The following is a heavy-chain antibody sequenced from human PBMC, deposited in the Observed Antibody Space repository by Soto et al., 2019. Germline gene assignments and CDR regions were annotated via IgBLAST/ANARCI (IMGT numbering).Heavy chain of an antibody. CDR2: ITGTGSST. D-gene: IGHD4-4*01. CDR1: GFTFSSFA. CDR3: AKVGYRADAFDI. V-gene: IGHV3-23*01. J-gene: IGHJ3*02. Sequence: EVQLLESGGNWVHPGGSLRLSCAASGFTFSSFAMSWVRQAPGKGLEWVSSITGTGSSTYYADSVKGRFTISRDTAKHTLYLQMNSLRAEDTAVYYCAKVGYRADAFDIWGQGAMVTVSS.